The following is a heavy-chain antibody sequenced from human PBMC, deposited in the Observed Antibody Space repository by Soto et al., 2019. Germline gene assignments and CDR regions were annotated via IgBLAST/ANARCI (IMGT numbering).Heavy chain of an antibody. D-gene: IGHD4-4*01. Sequence: QVQLVQSGAEVKKPGSSVKVSCKASGGTFSSYTISWVRQAPGQGLEWMGRIIPTLGIANYAQKFQGRNTITADKSTSTAYMELSSLRSEDTAVYYCASSGNYVASWFDPWGQGTLVTVSS. CDR3: ASSGNYVASWFDP. V-gene: IGHV1-69*02. J-gene: IGHJ5*02. CDR1: GGTFSSYT. CDR2: IIPTLGIA.